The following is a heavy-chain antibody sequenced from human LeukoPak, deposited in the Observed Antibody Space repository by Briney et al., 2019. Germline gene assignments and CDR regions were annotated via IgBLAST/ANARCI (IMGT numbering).Heavy chain of an antibody. CDR2: IYTSGST. Sequence: TSETLSLTCTVSGGPISSYYWSWIRQPAGKGLEWLGRIYTSGSTNYNPSLKSRVTMSVDTSNNQFSLKLTSVTAADTAVYYCARDCSGGSCYANYYYYYGMDVWGQGTTVTVSS. V-gene: IGHV4-4*07. CDR1: GGPISSYY. CDR3: ARDCSGGSCYANYYYYYGMDV. J-gene: IGHJ6*02. D-gene: IGHD2-15*01.